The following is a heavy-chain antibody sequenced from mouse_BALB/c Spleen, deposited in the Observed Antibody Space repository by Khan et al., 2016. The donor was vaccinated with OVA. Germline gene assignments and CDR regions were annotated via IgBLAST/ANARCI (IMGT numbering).Heavy chain of an antibody. J-gene: IGHJ4*01. CDR1: GFSLSRYN. CDR2: IWGGGGT. V-gene: IGHV2-6-4*01. D-gene: IGHD2-14*01. Sequence: QVQLKESGPGLVAPSQSLSITCTVSGFSLSRYNIHWVRQPPEKGLEWLGMIWGGGGTDYNSTLKSRLSIRKDNSKSQVFLKMNSLQTDDTAMYYCTRAYCRYDGYYAMDYWGQGTPVTVSS. CDR3: TRAYCRYDGYYAMDY.